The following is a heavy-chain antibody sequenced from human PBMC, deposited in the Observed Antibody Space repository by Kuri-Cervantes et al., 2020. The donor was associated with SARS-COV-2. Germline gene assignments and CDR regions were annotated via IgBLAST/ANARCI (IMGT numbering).Heavy chain of an antibody. D-gene: IGHD6-13*01. V-gene: IGHV3-33*01. Sequence: GESLKISCAASGFTFSSYGMHWVRQAPGKGLEWVAVIWYDGSNKYYADSVKGRFTISRDNSKNTLYLQMNSLRAEDAAVYYCARDPGSVWGPAAQYYFDYWGQGTLVTVSS. CDR1: GFTFSSYG. CDR3: ARDPGSVWGPAAQYYFDY. J-gene: IGHJ4*02. CDR2: IWYDGSNK.